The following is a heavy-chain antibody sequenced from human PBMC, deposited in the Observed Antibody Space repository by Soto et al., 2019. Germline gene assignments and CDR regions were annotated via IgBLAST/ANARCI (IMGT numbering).Heavy chain of an antibody. Sequence: EVQLLESGGGLVQPGGSLRLSCAASGFTFSSYAMSWVRQAPGKGLEWVSAISGSGGTTYYADSVKGRFTFSRDNSKNTLYLQMNSLRAEDTAVYDCAKTANGWFRAFDLWGQGTMVTVSS. J-gene: IGHJ3*01. CDR3: AKTANGWFRAFDL. V-gene: IGHV3-23*01. CDR1: GFTFSSYA. CDR2: ISGSGGTT. D-gene: IGHD6-19*01.